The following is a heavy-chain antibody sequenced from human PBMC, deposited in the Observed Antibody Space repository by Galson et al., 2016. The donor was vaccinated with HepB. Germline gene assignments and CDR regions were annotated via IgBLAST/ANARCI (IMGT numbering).Heavy chain of an antibody. V-gene: IGHV6-1*01. CDR2: TYYRSKWYN. Sequence: CAISGDSVSSNSAAWNWIRQSPSRGLEWLGRTYYRSKWYNDYAESVKSRITINPDTSKNQFSLQLHSVTPDDTAFYYCAGEGASGCALDYWGQGTLVTVSP. CDR1: GDSVSSNSAA. CDR3: AGEGASGCALDY. D-gene: IGHD6-25*01. J-gene: IGHJ4*02.